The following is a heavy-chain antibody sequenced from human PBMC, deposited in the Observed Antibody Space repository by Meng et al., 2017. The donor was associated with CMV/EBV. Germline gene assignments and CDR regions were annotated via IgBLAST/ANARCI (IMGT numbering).Heavy chain of an antibody. V-gene: IGHV3-13*03. Sequence: GGSLRLSCAACGFTFSSYDMHWVRQAAGKGLEWVSAIGTAGDTYYPGSVKGQFTISRENAKNSLYLQMNSLRAEDTAVYYCAKDLIAAAPDAFDIWGQGTMVTVSS. CDR3: AKDLIAAAPDAFDI. J-gene: IGHJ3*02. CDR1: GFTFSSYD. D-gene: IGHD6-13*01. CDR2: IGTAGDT.